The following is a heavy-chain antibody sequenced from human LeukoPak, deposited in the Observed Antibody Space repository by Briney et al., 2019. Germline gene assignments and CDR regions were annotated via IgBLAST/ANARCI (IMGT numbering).Heavy chain of an antibody. V-gene: IGHV3-23*01. Sequence: GGSLRLSCAASGFTFNNYAMSWVRQAPGKGLEGGSTISGYGGSTYNADSVKRRFTISRDNSKNKLSLQMNSLRAEDTAVYYCAKDAYDISGYCPYWGQGTLVTVSS. CDR2: ISGYGGST. CDR3: AKDAYDISGYCPY. D-gene: IGHD3-22*01. CDR1: GFTFNNYA. J-gene: IGHJ4*02.